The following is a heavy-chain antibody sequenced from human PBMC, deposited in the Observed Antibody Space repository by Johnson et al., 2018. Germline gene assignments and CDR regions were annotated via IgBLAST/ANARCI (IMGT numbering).Heavy chain of an antibody. J-gene: IGHJ1*01. CDR1: GFTFDDYA. Sequence: VQLLESGGGLVQPGRSXRLSCAASGFTFDDYAMQWVRQAPGKGLAWVSGISWNSGRIQYAEPVKGRFTISRESAKNSLYLQMNSLRTEDTALYYCAKDIVGYYDNSGLRGYFQHWGQGTLVTVSS. CDR3: AKDIVGYYDNSGLRGYFQH. D-gene: IGHD3-22*01. CDR2: ISWNSGRI. V-gene: IGHV3-9*01.